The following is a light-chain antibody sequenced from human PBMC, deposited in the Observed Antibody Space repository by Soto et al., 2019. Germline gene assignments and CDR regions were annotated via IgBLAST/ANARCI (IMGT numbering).Light chain of an antibody. CDR1: QSVSSY. J-gene: IGKJ3*01. CDR3: QQRSTGT. V-gene: IGKV3-11*01. CDR2: DAS. Sequence: EIVLTQSPATLSLSPGERATLSCRASQSVSSYLAWYQQKPGQAPRLLIYDASNRATGITARFSGSGSGTDFTRTISSLEPEDFAVYYCQQRSTGTFGPGTKVDIK.